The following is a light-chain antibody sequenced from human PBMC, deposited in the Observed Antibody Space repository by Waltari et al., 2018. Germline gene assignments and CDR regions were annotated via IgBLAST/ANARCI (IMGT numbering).Light chain of an antibody. V-gene: IGKV2-24*01. CDR3: SQGTQFPFT. CDR1: QSLVH. Sequence: DIVMTQTPLPSPVTLGQPASISCRSSQSLVHMSWLQQRPGQPPRLLIYKISNRFPGVPDRFSGSGAGTDFTLTISRVEAEDVGIYYCSQGTQFPFTFGQGTKLEIK. CDR2: KIS. J-gene: IGKJ2*01.